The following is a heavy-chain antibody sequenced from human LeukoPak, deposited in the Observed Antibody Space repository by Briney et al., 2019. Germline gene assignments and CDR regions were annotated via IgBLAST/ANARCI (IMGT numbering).Heavy chain of an antibody. CDR3: ARSGRDYYGSGSRAFDI. Sequence: PSETLSFTCTVSGGSISSGDYYWSWIRQHPGKGLEWIGYIYYSGSTYYNPSLKSRVTISVDTSRTQFSLRLSSVTAADTAVYYCARSGRDYYGSGSRAFDIWGQGTMVTVSS. CDR2: IYYSGST. D-gene: IGHD3-10*01. CDR1: GGSISSGDYY. V-gene: IGHV4-31*03. J-gene: IGHJ3*02.